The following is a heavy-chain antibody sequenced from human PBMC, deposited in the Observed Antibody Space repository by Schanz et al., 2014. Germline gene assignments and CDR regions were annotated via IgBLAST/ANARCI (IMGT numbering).Heavy chain of an antibody. J-gene: IGHJ3*02. CDR3: AKGRFGELSAFDI. Sequence: EVQLVQSGGGLVQPGGSLRLSCAASGFTFSSHWMHWVRQDPGKGLVWVARINSVGSNTDYADSVTGRFTISRDNSKNALYLQRNSLRAEDTAVYYCAKGRFGELSAFDIWGQGTMVTVSS. CDR1: GFTFSSHW. CDR2: INSVGSNT. V-gene: IGHV3-74*01. D-gene: IGHD3-10*01.